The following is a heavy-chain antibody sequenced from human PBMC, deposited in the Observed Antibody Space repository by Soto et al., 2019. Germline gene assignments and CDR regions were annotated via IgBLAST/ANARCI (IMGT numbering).Heavy chain of an antibody. Sequence: QVQLVQSGAEVKKPGASVRVSCKASGYTITCCAMHWVRQAPGQRHEWMGWFNAGDGDTKYSQNFQGRFTIIRDTSASTVYMELSSLRPEDTAVYYCARDGEDKAAAAMVYWGQGTLVTVSS. CDR2: FNAGDGDT. CDR1: GYTITCCA. CDR3: ARDGEDKAAAAMVY. V-gene: IGHV1-3*01. J-gene: IGHJ4*02. D-gene: IGHD6-13*01.